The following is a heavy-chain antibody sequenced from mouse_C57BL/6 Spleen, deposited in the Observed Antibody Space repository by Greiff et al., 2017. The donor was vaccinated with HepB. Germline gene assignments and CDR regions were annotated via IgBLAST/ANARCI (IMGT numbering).Heavy chain of an antibody. CDR1: GFTFSSYA. Sequence: EVQRVESGGGLVKPGGSLKLSCAASGFTFSSYAMSWVRQTPEKRLEWVATISDGGSYTYYTDNVKGRFTISRDNAKNNLYLQMSHLKSEDTAMYYCARDEGAMDYWGQGTSVTVSS. J-gene: IGHJ4*01. CDR2: ISDGGSYT. V-gene: IGHV5-4*01. CDR3: ARDEGAMDY.